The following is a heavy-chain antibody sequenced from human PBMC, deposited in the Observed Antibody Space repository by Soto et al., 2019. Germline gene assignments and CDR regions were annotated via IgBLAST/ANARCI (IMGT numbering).Heavy chain of an antibody. D-gene: IGHD2-8*02. Sequence: QVQLQESGPGLVKSSDTLSLTCSVSSDSSSTYDWGWIRQPPGKGLEWIGYINYSGRSNHKPSLTRRLSISVDASKNHFSLKLTSVTAADTAVYYCARSYCADSVSCNWFDPWGQGTLVVVSS. CDR1: SDSSSTYD. V-gene: IGHV4-59*01. J-gene: IGHJ5*02. CDR2: INYSGRS. CDR3: ARSYCADSVSCNWFDP.